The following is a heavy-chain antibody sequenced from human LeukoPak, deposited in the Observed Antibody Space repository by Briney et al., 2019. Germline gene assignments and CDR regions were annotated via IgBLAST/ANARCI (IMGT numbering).Heavy chain of an antibody. V-gene: IGHV1-3*03. CDR2: INAGNGNT. CDR1: GYTFTNYY. D-gene: IGHD3-10*01. CDR3: ARDRGRGSDYYDAFDI. J-gene: IGHJ3*02. Sequence: ASVKVSCKASGYTFTNYYMHWVRQAPGQRLEWMGWINAGNGNTKYSQEFQGRVTITRDTSASTAYMELSSLRSEDMAVYYCARDRGRGSDYYDAFDIWGQGTMVTVSS.